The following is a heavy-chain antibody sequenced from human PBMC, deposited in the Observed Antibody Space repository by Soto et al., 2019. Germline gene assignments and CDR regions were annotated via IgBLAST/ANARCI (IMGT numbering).Heavy chain of an antibody. CDR3: ASTEEYCYDSRGYYYLEYFQH. V-gene: IGHV1-69*01. Sequence: QVQLVQSGAEVKKPGSSVKVSCKASGGTFSSYAISWVRQAPGQGLEWMGGIIPIFGTANYAQKFQGRVTITPDESTSTDYREQSSLRSEDTAVYYCASTEEYCYDSRGYYYLEYFQHWVQGSLVTVSS. CDR1: GGTFSSYA. J-gene: IGHJ1*01. CDR2: IIPIFGTA. D-gene: IGHD3-22*01.